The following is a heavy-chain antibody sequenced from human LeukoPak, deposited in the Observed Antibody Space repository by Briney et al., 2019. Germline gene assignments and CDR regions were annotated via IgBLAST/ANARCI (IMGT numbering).Heavy chain of an antibody. CDR1: GYTFTSYD. V-gene: IGHV1-8*03. CDR3: ARAPAYYDILTGYYPNWFDP. Sequence: ASVKVSCKASGYTFTSYDINWMRQATGQGLEWMGWMNPNSGNTGYAQKFQGRVTITRNTSISTAYMELSSLRSEDTAVYYCARAPAYYDILTGYYPNWFDPWGQGTLVTVSS. J-gene: IGHJ5*02. D-gene: IGHD3-9*01. CDR2: MNPNSGNT.